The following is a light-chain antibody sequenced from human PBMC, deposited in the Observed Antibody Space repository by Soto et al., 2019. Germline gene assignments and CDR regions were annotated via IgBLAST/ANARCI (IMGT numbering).Light chain of an antibody. J-gene: IGKJ4*01. CDR3: QQTFSSQLT. CDR2: AAS. V-gene: IGKV1-39*01. CDR1: QTIHHY. Sequence: DIQLTQSPSSLSASVGDRVTITCRASQTIHHYLNWYQQIPGEAPKLLIFAASTLQDGVPSRFSGSGSGSDFTLPISSLQPADFGTYYCQQTFSSQLTFGGGTRLEIK.